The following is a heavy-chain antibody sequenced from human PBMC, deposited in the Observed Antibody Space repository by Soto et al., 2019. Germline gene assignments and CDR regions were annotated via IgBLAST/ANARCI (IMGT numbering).Heavy chain of an antibody. CDR1: GFTFSSYD. CDR2: IGTAGDP. CDR3: ARGILSGAGGYNYYYYGMDV. V-gene: IGHV3-13*05. D-gene: IGHD3-10*01. Sequence: GGSLRLSCAASGFTFSSYDMHWVRQTTGKGLEWVSVIGTAGDPYYVGSVKGRFTISRENAKNSLYLQMNSLRAGDTAVYYCARGILSGAGGYNYYYYGMDVWGQGTTVTAP. J-gene: IGHJ6*02.